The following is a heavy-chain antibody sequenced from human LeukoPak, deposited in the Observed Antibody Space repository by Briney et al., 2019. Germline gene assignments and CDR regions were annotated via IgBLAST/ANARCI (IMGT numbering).Heavy chain of an antibody. D-gene: IGHD2-15*01. CDR2: INHSGST. Sequence: SETLSLTCAVYGGSFSGYYWSWIRQPPGKGLEWIGEINHSGSTNYNPSLKSRVTISVDTSKNQFSLKLSSVTAADTAVYYCARTIEVVVAATPRFDPWGQGTLVTVSS. J-gene: IGHJ5*02. CDR1: GGSFSGYY. V-gene: IGHV4-34*01. CDR3: ARTIEVVVAATPRFDP.